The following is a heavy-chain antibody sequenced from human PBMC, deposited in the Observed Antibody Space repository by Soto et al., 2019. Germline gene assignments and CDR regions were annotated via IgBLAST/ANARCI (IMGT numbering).Heavy chain of an antibody. CDR1: GYTFTSYY. CDR2: INPSGGST. J-gene: IGHJ6*02. D-gene: IGHD3-3*01. Sequence: ASVKVSGKASGYTFTSYYMHWVRQAPGQGLEWMGIINPSGGSTSYAQKFQGRVTMTRDTSTSTVYMELSSLRSEDTAVYYCARVRDFWPPSLGYGMDVWGQGTTVTVSS. V-gene: IGHV1-46*01. CDR3: ARVRDFWPPSLGYGMDV.